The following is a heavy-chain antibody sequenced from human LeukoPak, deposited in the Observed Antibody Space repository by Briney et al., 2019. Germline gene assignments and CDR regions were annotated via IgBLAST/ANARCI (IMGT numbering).Heavy chain of an antibody. D-gene: IGHD3-22*01. CDR2: IYDSGST. V-gene: IGHV4-59*01. J-gene: IGHJ6*03. CDR1: GGSIKSYY. Sequence: PSETLSLTCTVSGGSIKSYYWSWIRQPPGKGLEWIGYIYDSGSTNYNPSLKSRVTISLDAAKDQFSLRLSSVTAADTALYYCARVRWLNAYYHYYYMDVWGKGTTVTVSS. CDR3: ARVRWLNAYYHYYYMDV.